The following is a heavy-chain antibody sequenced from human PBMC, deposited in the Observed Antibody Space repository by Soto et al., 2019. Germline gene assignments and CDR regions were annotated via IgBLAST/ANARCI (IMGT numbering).Heavy chain of an antibody. V-gene: IGHV1-2*02. J-gene: IGHJ3*01. CDR3: VRGRAVAGINDEAFDL. CDR1: GYIFSDYY. CDR2: INPNSGDT. D-gene: IGHD6-19*01. Sequence: QVQLVQSGAEVKKPGASVKVSCKASGYIFSDYYMHWVRQAPGQGLECMGWINPNSGDTIYAQKFQGRVTVTGDPSISTADMELSRLTSDDTAVYYCVRGRAVAGINDEAFDLWGQGKMVTVSS.